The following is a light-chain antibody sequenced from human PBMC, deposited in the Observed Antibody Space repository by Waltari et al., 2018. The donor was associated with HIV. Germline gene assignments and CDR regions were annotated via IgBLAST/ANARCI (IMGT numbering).Light chain of an antibody. Sequence: DVVMTLSPDLLIGSLGESLTINCQSSQSIFFNSDKKNYLAWYQQKPGQPPKLLVYWASTRESGVPARFSGAGSGTDFTLTISGLQAEDAATYFCQQYYMTPPAFGQGTKVEI. CDR1: QSIFFNSDKKNY. CDR3: QQYYMTPPA. V-gene: IGKV4-1*01. CDR2: WAS. J-gene: IGKJ1*01.